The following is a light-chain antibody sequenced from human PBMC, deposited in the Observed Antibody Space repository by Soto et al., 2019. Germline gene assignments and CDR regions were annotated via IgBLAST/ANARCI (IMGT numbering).Light chain of an antibody. CDR3: LLSFGGALWV. V-gene: IGLV7-46*01. J-gene: IGLJ3*02. CDR1: TGAVTGGHY. Sequence: QSVVTQEPSLTVSPGGTVTLTCGSSTGAVTGGHYPYWFQQKPGQAPTTLIYDTSNKQSWTPARFSGSLLGGKAALTLSGAQPEDEAEYYCLLSFGGALWVFGGGTKLTVL. CDR2: DTS.